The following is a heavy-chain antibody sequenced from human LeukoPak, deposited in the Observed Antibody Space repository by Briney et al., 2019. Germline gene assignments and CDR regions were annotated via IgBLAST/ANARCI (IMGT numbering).Heavy chain of an antibody. D-gene: IGHD6-19*01. J-gene: IGHJ4*02. CDR3: ASSPQWLDPFDY. V-gene: IGHV4-4*07. Sequence: SETLSLTCTVSGGSISSYYWSWIRQPAGKGLEWIGRIYTSGNTNYNPSLKSRVTISVDTSKNQFSLKLSSVTAADTAVYYCASSPQWLDPFDYWGQGTLVTVSS. CDR2: IYTSGNT. CDR1: GGSISSYY.